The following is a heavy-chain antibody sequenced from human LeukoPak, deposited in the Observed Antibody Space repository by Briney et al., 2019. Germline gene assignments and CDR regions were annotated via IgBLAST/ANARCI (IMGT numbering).Heavy chain of an antibody. CDR2: IWYDGSNK. V-gene: IGHV3-33*08. D-gene: IGHD2-21*01. J-gene: IGHJ4*02. CDR3: ARSNSPDY. Sequence: GGSLRLSCAASGFTVSSTYMSWVRQAPGKGLEWVAVIWYDGSNKYYADSVKGRFTISRDNSKNTLYLQMNSLRAEDTAVYYCARSNSPDYWGQGTLVTVSS. CDR1: GFTVSSTY.